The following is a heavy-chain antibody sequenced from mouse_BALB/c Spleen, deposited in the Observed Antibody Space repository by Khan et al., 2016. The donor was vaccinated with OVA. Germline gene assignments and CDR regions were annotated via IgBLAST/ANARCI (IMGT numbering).Heavy chain of an antibody. CDR3: ARDPFAY. V-gene: IGHV1-52*01. CDR2: IDPYDSET. Sequence: QVQLQQPGAELVRPGASVKLSCEASGYTFTSYWMNWVKQSPEQGLEWIGRIDPYDSETHYNQNFKEKAILTVEQSSSTAHRQLSSRTSEDSAVYYCARDPFAYWGQGTLVTVSA. CDR1: GYTFTSYW. J-gene: IGHJ3*01.